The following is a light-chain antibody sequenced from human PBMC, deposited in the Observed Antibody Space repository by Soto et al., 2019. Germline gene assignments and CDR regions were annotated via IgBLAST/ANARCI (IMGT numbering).Light chain of an antibody. CDR2: KAS. Sequence: DLRMTQSPSTLSASVGDRVTITCRASQSIGSWLAWYQLKSGRAPKLLIYKASSLESGVPSRFSGSGTGTEFTLTISSLQPDDFATYYCQQFDSYPWTFGQGTTVEI. J-gene: IGKJ1*01. CDR3: QQFDSYPWT. CDR1: QSIGSW. V-gene: IGKV1-5*03.